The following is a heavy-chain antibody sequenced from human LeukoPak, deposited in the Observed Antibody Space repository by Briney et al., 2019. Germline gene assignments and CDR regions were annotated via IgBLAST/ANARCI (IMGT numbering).Heavy chain of an antibody. CDR1: GYRLTIYW. Sequence: GESLKISLKGSGYRLTIYWLGRVRPMPGRGLEWIGIIYPGDSDIRYSPSFRGQVNISADKSISTAYLQWSSLKASDTAMYYCVRRTTGEYYFYCWGQGTLVTVSS. CDR3: VRRTTGEYYFYC. J-gene: IGHJ4*02. CDR2: IYPGDSDI. V-gene: IGHV5-51*01. D-gene: IGHD7-27*01.